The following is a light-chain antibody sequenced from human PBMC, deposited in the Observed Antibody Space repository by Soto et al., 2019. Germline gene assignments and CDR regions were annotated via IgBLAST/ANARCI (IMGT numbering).Light chain of an antibody. Sequence: QSVLTQPPSVSEAPRQRVTISCSGSSSNIGNNAVNWYQQLPGKAPKLLIYYDDLLPSGVSDRFSGSKSGTSASLAISGLQSEDEADYYCAARDDSLNGPVFGTGTKLTVL. CDR2: YDD. V-gene: IGLV1-36*01. J-gene: IGLJ1*01. CDR3: AARDDSLNGPV. CDR1: SSNIGNNA.